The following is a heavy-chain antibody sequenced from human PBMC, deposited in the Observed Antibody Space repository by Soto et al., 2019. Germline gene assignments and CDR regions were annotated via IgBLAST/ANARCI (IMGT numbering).Heavy chain of an antibody. CDR3: AKGEYPTARFDY. V-gene: IGHV3-23*01. J-gene: IGHJ4*02. CDR2: ISGSGGST. D-gene: IGHD5-18*01. Sequence: EVQLLESGGGLVQPGGSLRLSCAASGFTFSSFAMTWVRQAPGKGLEWVSGISGSGGSTYYADSVKGRFTISRDNSKNTLYLQMNSLRAEDTAVYYCAKGEYPTARFDYWGQGTLVTVSS. CDR1: GFTFSSFA.